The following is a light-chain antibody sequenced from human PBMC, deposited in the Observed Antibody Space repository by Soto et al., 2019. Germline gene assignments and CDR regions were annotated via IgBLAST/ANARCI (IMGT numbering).Light chain of an antibody. Sequence: QSVLTQPPSVSGAPGQRVTIPCTGSSSNIGAGYDVHWYQQLPGTAPKLLIYGNTNRPSGVPDRFSGSKSGTSASLAITGLQAEDEADYYCQSYDSSLSGDVFGTGTKLTVL. V-gene: IGLV1-40*01. CDR2: GNT. J-gene: IGLJ1*01. CDR3: QSYDSSLSGDV. CDR1: SSNIGAGYD.